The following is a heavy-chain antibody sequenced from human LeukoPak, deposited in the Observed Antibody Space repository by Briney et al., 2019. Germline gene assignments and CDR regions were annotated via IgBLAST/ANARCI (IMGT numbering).Heavy chain of an antibody. J-gene: IGHJ4*02. V-gene: IGHV3-11*01. CDR2: ISSSGSTI. CDR1: GFIFSDYY. Sequence: GGSLRLSCAASGFIFSDYYMSWIRQAPGKGLEWVSYISSSGSTIYYADSVKGRFTISRDNAKNSLYLQMNSLRAEDTAVYYCARDLYYYDSTGYYRPYYFDYWGQGTLVTVSS. CDR3: ARDLYYYDSTGYYRPYYFDY. D-gene: IGHD3-22*01.